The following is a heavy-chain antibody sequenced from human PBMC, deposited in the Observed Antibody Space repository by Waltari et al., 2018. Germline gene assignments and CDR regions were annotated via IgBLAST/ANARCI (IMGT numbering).Heavy chain of an antibody. J-gene: IGHJ4*02. D-gene: IGHD3-22*01. CDR2: IRYDGSNK. Sequence: QVQLVQSGAEVKKPGASVKVSCKASGYTFTSYAMHWVRQAPGKGLEWVAFIRYDGSNKYYADPVKGQFTISRDNSKNTLYLQMNSLRAEDTAVYYCAKEQSMIVVAIDYWGQGTLVTVSS. CDR3: AKEQSMIVVAIDY. CDR1: GYTFTSYA. V-gene: IGHV3-30*02.